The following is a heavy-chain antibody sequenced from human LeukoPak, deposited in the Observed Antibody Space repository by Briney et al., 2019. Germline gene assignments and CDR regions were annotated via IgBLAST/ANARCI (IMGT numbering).Heavy chain of an antibody. D-gene: IGHD3-10*01. V-gene: IGHV3-74*01. CDR3: ARDVYYGSGSYSNDAFDI. CDR1: GFSFTSYT. CDR2: INSDGSST. Sequence: GGSLSLSCEASGFSFTSYTIHWVRQAPGKGLVWVSRINSDGSSTSYADSVKGRFTISRDNAKNTLYLQMNSLRAEDTAVYYCARDVYYGSGSYSNDAFDIWGQGTMVTVSS. J-gene: IGHJ3*02.